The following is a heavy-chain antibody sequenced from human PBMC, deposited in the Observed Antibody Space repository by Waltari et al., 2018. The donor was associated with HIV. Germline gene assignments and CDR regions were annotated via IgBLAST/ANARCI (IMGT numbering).Heavy chain of an antibody. CDR3: ASSGITIFGVHYYYYGMDV. CDR2: IYYSGST. V-gene: IGHV4-39*07. Sequence: QLQLQESGPGLVKPSETLSLTCTVSGGSISSSSYYWGWIRQPPGKGLEWIGSIYYSGSTYYNPSLKSRVTISVDTSKNQFSLKLSSVTAADTAVYYCASSGITIFGVHYYYYGMDVWGQGTTVTVSS. J-gene: IGHJ6*02. CDR1: GGSISSSSYY. D-gene: IGHD3-3*01.